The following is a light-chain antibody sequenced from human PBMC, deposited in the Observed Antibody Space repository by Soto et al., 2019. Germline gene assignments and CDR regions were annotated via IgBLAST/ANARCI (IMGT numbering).Light chain of an antibody. V-gene: IGKV1-5*01. CDR2: DVS. CDR1: QSVSDS. J-gene: IGKJ1*01. Sequence: DIQMTQSPSTLSASVGDTVTITCRASQSVSDSLARYQVKPGEAPKLLIFDVSNLETGVPSRFSGSGSGTEFSLTIRGLQPDDFATYYCQQYDYSRTFGQGTKVDIK. CDR3: QQYDYSRT.